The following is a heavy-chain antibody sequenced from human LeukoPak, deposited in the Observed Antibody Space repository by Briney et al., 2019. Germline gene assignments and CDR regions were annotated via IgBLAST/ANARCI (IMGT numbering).Heavy chain of an antibody. J-gene: IGHJ3*01. CDR1: GLTFSSFA. V-gene: IGHV3-23*01. D-gene: IGHD3-22*01. CDR2: ISGSGSTT. CDR3: AKGGRWDYYDSSH. Sequence: GGSLRLSCAASGLTFSSFAMTWVRQAPGKGLEWVSGISGSGSTTYYADSVKSRFTISRDNSKNTLYLQMNSLRVEDTAIYYCAKGGRWDYYDSSHWGQGTMVTVSS.